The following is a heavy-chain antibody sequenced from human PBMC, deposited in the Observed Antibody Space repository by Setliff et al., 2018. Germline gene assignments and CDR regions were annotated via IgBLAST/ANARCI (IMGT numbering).Heavy chain of an antibody. J-gene: IGHJ4*02. CDR2: IKQDGSEK. Sequence: GGSLRLSCAASGFTFSSYEMNWVRQAPGKGLEWVANIKQDGSEKYYVDSVKGRFTISRDNPNNSLYLQMNNLRAEDTAVYYRARGGYSYGYWGQGTLVTVSS. V-gene: IGHV3-7*04. D-gene: IGHD5-18*01. CDR3: ARGGYSYGY. CDR1: GFTFSSYE.